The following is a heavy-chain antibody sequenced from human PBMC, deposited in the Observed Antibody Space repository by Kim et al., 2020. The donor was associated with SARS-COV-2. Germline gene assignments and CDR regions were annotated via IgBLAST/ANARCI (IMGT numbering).Heavy chain of an antibody. V-gene: IGHV3-23*01. CDR1: GFTFSNYA. J-gene: IGHJ4*02. Sequence: GGSLRLSCAASGFTFSNYAMSWVRQAPGKGLEWVSAISGSGTGTFYADSVKGRLTISRDNSKSTLFLQMNSLRADDTAIYYCAKGGVSTPPAFDSWGQGTLVTVSS. D-gene: IGHD3-16*01. CDR3: AKGGVSTPPAFDS. CDR2: ISGSGTGT.